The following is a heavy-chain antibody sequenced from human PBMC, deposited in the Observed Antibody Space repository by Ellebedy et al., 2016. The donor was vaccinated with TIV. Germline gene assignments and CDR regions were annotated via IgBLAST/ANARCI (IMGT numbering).Heavy chain of an antibody. Sequence: PGGSLRLSCVASGFTFSNYAMTWVRQSPGKGLEWVSLISGRGGSTSYADSVKGRFTVSRDNSKTTLFLQMTSLRAEDTAVDYCARGPETRDGYKGIDDWGQGTQVTVSS. CDR2: ISGRGGST. J-gene: IGHJ4*02. V-gene: IGHV3-23*01. CDR1: GFTFSNYA. CDR3: ARGPETRDGYKGIDD. D-gene: IGHD5-24*01.